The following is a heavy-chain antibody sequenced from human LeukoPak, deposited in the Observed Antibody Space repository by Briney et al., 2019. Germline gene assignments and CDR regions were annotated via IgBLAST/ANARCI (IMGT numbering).Heavy chain of an antibody. CDR3: ARDPGGTGTITGDDY. Sequence: ASVKVSCKASGYTFTGYYMHWVRQAPGQGLEWMGWINPNSGGTNYAQTFQGRVTMTRDTSSSTAYMELSRLRSDDTAVYYCARDPGGTGTITGDDYWGQGTLVTVSS. J-gene: IGHJ4*02. CDR1: GYTFTGYY. D-gene: IGHD1-1*01. V-gene: IGHV1-2*02. CDR2: INPNSGGT.